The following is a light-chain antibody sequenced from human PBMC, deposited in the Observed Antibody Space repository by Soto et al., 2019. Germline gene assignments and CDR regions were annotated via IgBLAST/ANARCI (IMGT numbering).Light chain of an antibody. V-gene: IGLV2-14*01. J-gene: IGLJ3*02. CDR1: SSDVGGYNY. CDR2: EVS. Sequence: QSVLTQPASVSGSPGQSITISCTCTSSDVGGYNYVSWYQQHPGKAPKLIIYEVSHRPSGVYNRYSGSKSGNTASLTISGLQAEDEADYYCSSYTSPSTRMFGGGTKPTVL. CDR3: SSYTSPSTRM.